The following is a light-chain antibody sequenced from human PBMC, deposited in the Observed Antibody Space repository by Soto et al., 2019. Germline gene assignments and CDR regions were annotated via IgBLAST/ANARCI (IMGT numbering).Light chain of an antibody. CDR1: QSVSSSY. J-gene: IGKJ1*01. CDR2: GAS. CDR3: QQYGSSPRT. V-gene: IGKV3-20*01. Sequence: IMMTQSPAILSVSPWERATLSCRASQSVSSSYLAWYQQKPGQAPRLLIYGASSRATGIPDRFSGSGSGTDFTLTISRLEPEDFAVYYCQQYGSSPRTFGQGTKVDIK.